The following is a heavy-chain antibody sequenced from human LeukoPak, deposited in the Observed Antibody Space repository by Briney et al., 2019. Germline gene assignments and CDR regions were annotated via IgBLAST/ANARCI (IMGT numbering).Heavy chain of an antibody. V-gene: IGHV1-2*02. Sequence: GASVKVSCKASDYTFTSYGISWVRQAPGQGLEWMGWINPNSGGTNYAQKFQGRVTMTRDTSISTAYMELSRLRSDDTAVYYCARGGHGSYDSSGSPAWYFDLWGRGTLVTVSS. D-gene: IGHD3-22*01. CDR2: INPNSGGT. J-gene: IGHJ2*01. CDR3: ARGGHGSYDSSGSPAWYFDL. CDR1: DYTFTSYG.